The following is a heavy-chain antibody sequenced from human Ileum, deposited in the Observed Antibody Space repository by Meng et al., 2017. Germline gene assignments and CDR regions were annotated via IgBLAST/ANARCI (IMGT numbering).Heavy chain of an antibody. CDR2: MNPNSDNT. Sequence: QGQLVQFGAEVKKPGASVKVSCKASGHTFTTFDVSWVRQATGHGLEWMGWMNPNSDNTDYAQKFQGRVTTTRNTSISTAYMELSSLRPEDTAVYYCARGRVSWSGYSALSYWGQGNLVTVSS. D-gene: IGHD3-3*01. J-gene: IGHJ4*02. V-gene: IGHV1-8*01. CDR1: GHTFTTFD. CDR3: ARGRVSWSGYSALSY.